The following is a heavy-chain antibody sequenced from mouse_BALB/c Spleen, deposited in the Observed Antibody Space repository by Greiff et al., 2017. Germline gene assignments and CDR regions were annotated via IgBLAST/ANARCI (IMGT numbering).Heavy chain of an antibody. CDR2: INPSTGYT. V-gene: IGHV1-7*01. CDR1: GYTFTSYW. CDR3: ARSGGIYYYGIIPLYAMDY. J-gene: IGHJ4*01. Sequence: VQLQQSGAELAKPGASVKMSCKASGYTFTSYWMHWVKQRPGQGLEWIGYINPSTGYTAYNQKFKDKATLTADKSSSTAYMQLSSLTSEDSAVYYCARSGGIYYYGIIPLYAMDYWGQGTSVTVSS. D-gene: IGHD1-1*01.